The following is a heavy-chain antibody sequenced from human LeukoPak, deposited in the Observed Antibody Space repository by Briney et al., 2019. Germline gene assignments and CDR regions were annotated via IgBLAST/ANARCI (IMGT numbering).Heavy chain of an antibody. V-gene: IGHV3-23*01. CDR2: ISGSGSST. Sequence: GGSLRLSCAASGFTFGSYAMSWLRQAPGKGLEWVSGISGSGSSTYYADSVKGRFTISRDKSKNTLYMQMNSLRAEDTAVYYCAKDPRLLMTTRGNWFDPWGQGTLVTVSS. D-gene: IGHD5-24*01. CDR3: AKDPRLLMTTRGNWFDP. CDR1: GFTFGSYA. J-gene: IGHJ5*02.